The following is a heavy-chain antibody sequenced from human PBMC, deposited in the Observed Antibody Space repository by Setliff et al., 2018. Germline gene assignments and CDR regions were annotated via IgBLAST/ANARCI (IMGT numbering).Heavy chain of an antibody. CDR1: GGSISSSYYY. J-gene: IGHJ5*02. V-gene: IGHV4-39*01. D-gene: IGHD3-22*01. CDR3: ARQEDDSSGYFWEHAQFDP. Sequence: SETLSLTCAVSGGSISSSYYYWGWIRQPPGKGLEWIGSIYYSGSTYYNPSLKSRVTISVDTSKNQFSLKLSSVTVADTAVYYCARQEDDSSGYFWEHAQFDPWGQGTLVTVSS. CDR2: IYYSGST.